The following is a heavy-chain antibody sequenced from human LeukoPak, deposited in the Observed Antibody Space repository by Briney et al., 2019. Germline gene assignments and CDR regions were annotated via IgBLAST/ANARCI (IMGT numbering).Heavy chain of an antibody. CDR1: GASISDETYY. J-gene: IGHJ4*02. CDR2: MFYSGST. Sequence: SETLSLTCSVSGASISDETYYWAWIRQPPGKGLEWIGSMFYSGSTYYNPSLTSRVTISVDTSKNQFSLKLSSVTAADTAVYYCARGEGNWGSVGVTIDYWGQGTLVTVSS. D-gene: IGHD7-27*01. V-gene: IGHV4-39*07. CDR3: ARGEGNWGSVGVTIDY.